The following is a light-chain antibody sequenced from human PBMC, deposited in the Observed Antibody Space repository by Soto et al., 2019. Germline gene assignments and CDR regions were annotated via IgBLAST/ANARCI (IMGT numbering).Light chain of an antibody. CDR3: QQYNNWPRT. CDR2: GAS. J-gene: IGKJ1*01. Sequence: EIMMTHSPVTLSVSPGERATLSCRASQTVSTNLAWYQLKPGQAPRLLLYGASTRATGIPARFSGSGSGTEFTLTISSLQSEDVAVDYCQQYNNWPRTFGQGTKV. V-gene: IGKV3-15*01. CDR1: QTVSTN.